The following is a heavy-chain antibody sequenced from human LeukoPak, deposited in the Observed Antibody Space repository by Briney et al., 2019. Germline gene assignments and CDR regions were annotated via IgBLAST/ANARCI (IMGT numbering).Heavy chain of an antibody. CDR3: AKDMYPYGSGSYPQFDY. D-gene: IGHD3-10*01. CDR1: GFTFSSYA. V-gene: IGHV3-23*01. Sequence: PGGSLRLSCAASGFTFSSYAMSWVRQAPGKGLEWVSAISGSGGSTCYADSVKGRFTISRDNSKNTLYLQMNSLRAEDTAVYYCAKDMYPYGSGSYPQFDYWGQGTLVTVSS. CDR2: ISGSGGST. J-gene: IGHJ4*02.